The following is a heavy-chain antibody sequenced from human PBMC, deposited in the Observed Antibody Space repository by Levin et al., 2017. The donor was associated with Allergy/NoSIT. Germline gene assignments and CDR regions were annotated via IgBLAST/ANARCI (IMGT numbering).Heavy chain of an antibody. D-gene: IGHD4-17*01. Sequence: GGSLRLSCAASGFTFTYYSMNWVRQAPGKGLEWVSSTTSTRIYYADSVKGRFTISRDNAKNSLYLQMNSLRAEDTAVYFCARDRTTDGRGGALGGVDYWGQGTLVTVSS. CDR1: GFTFTYYS. CDR2: TTSTRIY. V-gene: IGHV3-21*01. J-gene: IGHJ4*02. CDR3: ARDRTTDGRGGALGGVDY.